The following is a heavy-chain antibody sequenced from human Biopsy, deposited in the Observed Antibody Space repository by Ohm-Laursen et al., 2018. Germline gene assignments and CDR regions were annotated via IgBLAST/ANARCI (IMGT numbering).Heavy chain of an antibody. CDR3: ARQEFATSPLDY. V-gene: IGHV4-39*01. J-gene: IGHJ4*02. D-gene: IGHD3-10*01. CDR1: GGSISRSSYY. CDR2: IYYSGST. Sequence: GTLSLTCIVTGGSISRSSYYWDWIRQPPGKGLEWIGSIYYSGSTYYNPSLKSRVTISADRSKNQFSLKLTSVTAADTAMYYCARQEFATSPLDYLGQGSLVTVSS.